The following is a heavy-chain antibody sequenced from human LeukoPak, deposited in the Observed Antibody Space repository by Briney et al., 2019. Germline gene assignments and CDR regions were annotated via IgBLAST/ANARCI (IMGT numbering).Heavy chain of an antibody. CDR3: ARGYQLLSYYYYYGMDV. CDR2: HSGST. V-gene: IGHV4-34*01. D-gene: IGHD2-2*01. Sequence: HSGSTNYNPSLKSRVTISVDTSKNQFSMKLSSVTAADTAVYYCARGYQLLSYYYYYGMDVWGQGTTVTVSS. J-gene: IGHJ6*02.